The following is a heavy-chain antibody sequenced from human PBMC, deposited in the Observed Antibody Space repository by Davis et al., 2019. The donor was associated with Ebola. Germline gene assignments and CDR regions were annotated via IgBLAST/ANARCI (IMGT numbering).Heavy chain of an antibody. CDR3: AKRGTRGGVVVSGMDV. D-gene: IGHD3-22*01. Sequence: GESLKISCAASGFTFSSYSMNWVRQAPGKGLEWVSYISSSSSTIYYADSVKGRFTISRDNAKNSLYLQMNSLRDEDTAVYYCAKRGTRGGVVVSGMDVWGQGTTVTVSS. V-gene: IGHV3-48*02. CDR2: ISSSSSTI. CDR1: GFTFSSYS. J-gene: IGHJ6*02.